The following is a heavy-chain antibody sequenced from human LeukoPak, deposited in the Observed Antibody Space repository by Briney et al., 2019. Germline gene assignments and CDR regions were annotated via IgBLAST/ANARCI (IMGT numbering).Heavy chain of an antibody. CDR3: ARDSIAYYYGMDV. CDR1: GFTFSSYG. D-gene: IGHD2-15*01. CDR2: ISYDGSNK. V-gene: IGHV3-30*03. Sequence: GGSLRLSCAASGFTFSSYGMHWVRQAPGKGLEWVAVISYDGSNKYYADSVKGRFTISRDNSKNTLYLQMNSLRAEDTAVYYCARDSIAYYYGMDVWGQGTTVTVSS. J-gene: IGHJ6*02.